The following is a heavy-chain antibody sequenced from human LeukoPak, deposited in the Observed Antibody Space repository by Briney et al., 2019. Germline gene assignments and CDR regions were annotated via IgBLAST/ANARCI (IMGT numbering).Heavy chain of an antibody. D-gene: IGHD7-27*01. V-gene: IGHV3-48*03. CDR2: ISSDGGAI. CDR3: ARDLRVTGVYFDY. J-gene: IGHJ4*01. CDR1: GFPFSFYE. Sequence: GGSLRLSCVVSGFPFSFYELNWVRQAPGKGLEWVSYISSDGGAINYADSVKGRFTISRDNAKNSLYLQMNSLRVEDTAVYYCARDLRVTGVYFDYWGHGTLVTVSS.